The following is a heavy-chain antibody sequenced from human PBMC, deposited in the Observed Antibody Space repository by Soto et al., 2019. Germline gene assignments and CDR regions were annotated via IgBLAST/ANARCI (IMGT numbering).Heavy chain of an antibody. Sequence: PSETLSLTCTVSGGSISSYYWSWIRQPPGKGLEWIGYIYYSGSTNYNPSLKSRVTISVDTSKNQFSLKLSSVTAADTAVYYCARDLGDGYNQFDYWGQGTLVTV. CDR2: IYYSGST. D-gene: IGHD5-12*01. CDR1: GGSISSYY. J-gene: IGHJ4*02. CDR3: ARDLGDGYNQFDY. V-gene: IGHV4-59*01.